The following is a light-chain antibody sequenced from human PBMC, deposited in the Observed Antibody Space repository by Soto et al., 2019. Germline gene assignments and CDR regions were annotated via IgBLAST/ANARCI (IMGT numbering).Light chain of an antibody. J-gene: IGKJ4*01. CDR2: WAS. CDR1: QSVLYSSNNKNY. V-gene: IGKV4-1*01. CDR3: QQYYSTPRT. Sequence: EIVMTQSPDSLAVSLGERATINCKSSQSVLYSSNNKNYLAWYQQKPGQPPKLLIYWASTRESGVPDRFSGSGSGTDFTLTISSLQAEDVAVYYCQQYYSTPRTFGGGTKVDIK.